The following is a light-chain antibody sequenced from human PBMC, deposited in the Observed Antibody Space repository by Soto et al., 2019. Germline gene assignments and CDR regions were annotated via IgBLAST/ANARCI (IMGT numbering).Light chain of an antibody. Sequence: EIVMTQSPATLSASPGERATLSCRASQSVSSNLAWYQQKPGQAPRLLIYGASTRATGIPARFSGSGSGTEFTLTISSLQSEEFAVYYCQQYNNWLRTFGQGTKVEIK. V-gene: IGKV3-15*01. CDR1: QSVSSN. J-gene: IGKJ1*01. CDR3: QQYNNWLRT. CDR2: GAS.